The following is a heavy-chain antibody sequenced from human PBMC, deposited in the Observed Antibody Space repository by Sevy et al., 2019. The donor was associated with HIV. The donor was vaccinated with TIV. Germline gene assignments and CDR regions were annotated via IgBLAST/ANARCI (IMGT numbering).Heavy chain of an antibody. D-gene: IGHD2-15*01. CDR2: ISYDGSNK. CDR1: GFTFSSYG. Sequence: GGSLRLSCAASGFTFSSYGMHWVHQAPGKGLEWVAVISYDGSNKYYADSVKGRFTISRDNSKNTLYLQMNSLRAEDTAGYYCAKLFAYCSGGSCPRGEAFDIWGQGTMVTVSS. CDR3: AKLFAYCSGGSCPRGEAFDI. V-gene: IGHV3-30*18. J-gene: IGHJ3*02.